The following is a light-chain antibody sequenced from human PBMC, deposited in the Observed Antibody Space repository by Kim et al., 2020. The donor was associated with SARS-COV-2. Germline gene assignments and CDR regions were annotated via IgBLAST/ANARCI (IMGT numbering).Light chain of an antibody. CDR2: DVI. CDR1: SIYVRGFIY. CDR3: SSYAGSNNLV. Sequence: GQSVTLPCTVTSIYVRGFIYVSWYQQHPGEAPKLSIYDVIKRPSGVPDRFSCSTSGNTASLAVSGLHAKNEAADYCSSYAGSNNLVFGGGTKLTVL. J-gene: IGLJ3*02. V-gene: IGLV2-8*01.